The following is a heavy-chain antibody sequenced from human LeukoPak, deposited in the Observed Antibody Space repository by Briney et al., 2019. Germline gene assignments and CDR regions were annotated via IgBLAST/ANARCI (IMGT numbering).Heavy chain of an antibody. D-gene: IGHD1-26*01. CDR3: ARVGATTDHAFDI. CDR1: GFTFSSYS. Sequence: PGGPLRLSCAASGFTFSSYSMNWVRQAPGKGLEWVSSISSSSSYIYYADSVKGRFTISRDNAKNSLYLQMNSLRAEDTAVCYCARVGATTDHAFDIWGQGTMVTVSS. CDR2: ISSSSSYI. V-gene: IGHV3-21*01. J-gene: IGHJ3*02.